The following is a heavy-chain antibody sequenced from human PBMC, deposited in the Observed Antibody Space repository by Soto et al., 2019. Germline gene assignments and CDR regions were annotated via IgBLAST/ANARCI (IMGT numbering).Heavy chain of an antibody. CDR3: ARGVATSPLSSIAARRPDHMTSWYFDL. Sequence: PGGSLRLSCAASGFTVSSNYMSWVRQAPGKGLEWVSVIYSGGSTYYADSVKGRFTISRDNSKNTLYLRMNSLRAEDTAVYYCARGVATSPLSSIAARRPDHMTSWYFDLWGRGTLVTVSS. J-gene: IGHJ2*01. CDR2: IYSGGST. V-gene: IGHV3-53*01. CDR1: GFTVSSNY. D-gene: IGHD6-6*01.